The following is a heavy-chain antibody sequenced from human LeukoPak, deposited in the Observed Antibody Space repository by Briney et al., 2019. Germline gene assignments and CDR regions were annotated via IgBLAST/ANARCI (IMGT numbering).Heavy chain of an antibody. CDR1: GGSISSGGYY. Sequence: PSETLSLTCTVSGGSISSGGYYWSWIRQRPGKGLEWIGYIYYTGSTYYNPSLRSRVIMSVETSKNQFSLKMSSVTAADTAVYYCARDVRYETGTGSTSYGAFDIWGQGTMVTVSS. CDR3: ARDVRYETGTGSTSYGAFDI. V-gene: IGHV4-31*03. CDR2: IYYTGST. D-gene: IGHD1-7*01. J-gene: IGHJ3*02.